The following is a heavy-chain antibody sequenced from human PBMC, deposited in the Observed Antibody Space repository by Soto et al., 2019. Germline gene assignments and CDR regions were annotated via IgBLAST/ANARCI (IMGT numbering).Heavy chain of an antibody. V-gene: IGHV3-30-3*01. Sequence: QVQLVESGGGVVQPGRSLRLSCAASGFTFSAYAMQWVRQAPGKGLEWVAVVSSEGGTQFYADSVKGRFTISRDNSKNSLYLQMSSLTTEDAAIYYCAKGKTSGWYYFDFWGQGTLVTVSS. CDR2: VSSEGGTQ. J-gene: IGHJ4*02. CDR3: AKGKTSGWYYFDF. D-gene: IGHD6-19*01. CDR1: GFTFSAYA.